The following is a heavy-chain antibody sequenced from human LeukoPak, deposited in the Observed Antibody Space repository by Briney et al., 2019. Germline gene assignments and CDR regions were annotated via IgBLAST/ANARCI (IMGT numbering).Heavy chain of an antibody. D-gene: IGHD6-19*01. CDR3: ARDGSQQWSFMDV. CDR2: IYYSGST. J-gene: IGHJ6*02. CDR1: GGSISPYY. Sequence: PSETLSLTCTVSGGSISPYYWHWIRRPPGKGLEWIGYIYYSGSTSYNPSLKSRVTISVDASKNEFSLKLSSVTAADTAVYYCARDGSQQWSFMDVWGQGTTVTVSS. V-gene: IGHV4-59*01.